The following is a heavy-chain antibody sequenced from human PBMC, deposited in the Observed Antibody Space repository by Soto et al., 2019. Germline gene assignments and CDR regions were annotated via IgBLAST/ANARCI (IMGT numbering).Heavy chain of an antibody. CDR2: ISGSGGST. Sequence: GGSLRLSCAASGFTFSSYAMSWVRQAPGKGLEWVSAISGSGGSTYYADSVKGRFTISRDNSKNTLYLQMNSLRAEDTAVYYCAKLATPSWYGADDAFDIWGQGTMVTVSS. CDR3: AKLATPSWYGADDAFDI. V-gene: IGHV3-23*01. J-gene: IGHJ3*02. D-gene: IGHD6-13*01. CDR1: GFTFSSYA.